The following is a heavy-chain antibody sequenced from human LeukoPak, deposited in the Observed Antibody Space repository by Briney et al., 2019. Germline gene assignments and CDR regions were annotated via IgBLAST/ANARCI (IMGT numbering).Heavy chain of an antibody. CDR2: IYSGGST. CDR3: ARDLRGRTPPLYYYGMDV. J-gene: IGHJ6*02. CDR1: GFTVSSNY. V-gene: IGHV3-66*01. Sequence: GGSLRLSCAASGFTVSSNYMSWVRQAPGKGLEWVSVIYSGGSTYYADSVKGRFTISRDNSKNTLYLQMNSLRAEDTAVYYCARDLRGRTPPLYYYGMDVWGQGTTVTVSS.